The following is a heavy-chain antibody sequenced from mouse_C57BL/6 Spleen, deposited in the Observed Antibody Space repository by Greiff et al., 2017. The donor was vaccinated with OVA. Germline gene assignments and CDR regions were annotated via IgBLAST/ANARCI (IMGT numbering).Heavy chain of an antibody. CDR3: ARTGYGSRGDWYFDV. CDR2: IYPGDGDT. D-gene: IGHD1-1*01. V-gene: IGHV1-82*01. J-gene: IGHJ1*03. Sequence: QVQLQQSGPELVKPGASVKISCKASGYAFSSSWMNWVKQRPGQGLEWIGRIYPGDGDTNYNGKFKGKATLTADKSSSTAYMQLSSLTSEDSAVYFCARTGYGSRGDWYFDVWGTGTTVTVSS. CDR1: GYAFSSSW.